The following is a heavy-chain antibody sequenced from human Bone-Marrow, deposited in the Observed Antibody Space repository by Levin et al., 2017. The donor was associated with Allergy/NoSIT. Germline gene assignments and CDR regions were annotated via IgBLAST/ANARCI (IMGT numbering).Heavy chain of an antibody. V-gene: IGHV3-30-3*02. Sequence: GESLKISCTTSGFTFSTYAMHWVRQAPGKGLDWVAVTSYDGSSESYADSVKGRFTISRDNSKNTVYLQMNRLRADDTAVYYCAKEVGGYSFGFVYYFDDWGQGTLVTVSS. D-gene: IGHD5-18*01. CDR2: TSYDGSSE. J-gene: IGHJ4*02. CDR1: GFTFSTYA. CDR3: AKEVGGYSFGFVYYFDD.